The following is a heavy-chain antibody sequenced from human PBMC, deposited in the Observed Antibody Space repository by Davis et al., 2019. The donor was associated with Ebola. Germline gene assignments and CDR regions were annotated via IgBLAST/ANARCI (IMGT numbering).Heavy chain of an antibody. CDR1: GFTFSSYW. J-gene: IGHJ4*02. Sequence: GESLKISCAASGFTFSSYWMHWVRQAPGKGLVWVSRINSDGSSTSYADSVKGRFTISRDNAKNTLYLQMNSLRAEDTAVYYCARVAWELLIDYWGQGTLVTVSS. CDR2: INSDGSST. CDR3: ARVAWELLIDY. D-gene: IGHD1-26*01. V-gene: IGHV3-74*01.